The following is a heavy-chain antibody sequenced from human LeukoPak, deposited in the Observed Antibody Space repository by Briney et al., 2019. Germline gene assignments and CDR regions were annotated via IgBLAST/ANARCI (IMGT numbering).Heavy chain of an antibody. CDR2: INWNGDTT. D-gene: IGHD3-10*01. CDR1: GFTFDDYG. CDR3: AKEGAYPIITYDS. Sequence: PGGSLRLSCAASGFTFDDYGMTWVRQVPGKGLEWVCGINWNGDTTTYADSVKGRFSISRDNARNSLYLQMDSLRAEDTAVYYCAKEGAYPIITYDSWGQGALVSVSS. J-gene: IGHJ5*01. V-gene: IGHV3-20*04.